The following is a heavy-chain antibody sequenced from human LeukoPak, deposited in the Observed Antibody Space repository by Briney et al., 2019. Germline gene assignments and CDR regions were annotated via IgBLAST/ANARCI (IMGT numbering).Heavy chain of an antibody. Sequence: GGSLRLSCAASGFTFSSYAMSWVRQAPGKGLEWVSAISGSGGSTYYADSVKGRFTISRDNSKNTLYLQMNSLRAEDTAVYYCANGHYGSGSSFFDYWGQGTLVTVSS. CDR1: GFTFSSYA. J-gene: IGHJ4*02. CDR2: ISGSGGST. D-gene: IGHD3-10*01. CDR3: ANGHYGSGSSFFDY. V-gene: IGHV3-23*01.